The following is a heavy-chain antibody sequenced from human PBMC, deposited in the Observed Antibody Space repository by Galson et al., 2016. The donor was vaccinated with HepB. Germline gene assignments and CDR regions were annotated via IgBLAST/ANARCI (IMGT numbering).Heavy chain of an antibody. CDR1: GFTSSNHW. Sequence: SLRLSCAASGFTSSNHWMSWVRQAPGKGLEWVAGMSQAGGKKDYLESVKGRFTISRDNAKNSLYLQMDNLRAEDTAVYYCARIIRPFAEFDSWGQGTLVTVAS. D-gene: IGHD3-16*01. J-gene: IGHJ4*02. V-gene: IGHV3-7*01. CDR3: ARIIRPFAEFDS. CDR2: MSQAGGKK.